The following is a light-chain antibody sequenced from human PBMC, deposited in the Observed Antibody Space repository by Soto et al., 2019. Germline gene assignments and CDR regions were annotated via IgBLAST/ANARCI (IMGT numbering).Light chain of an antibody. CDR3: QQSEPYWT. J-gene: IGKJ1*01. CDR1: QSISRW. CDR2: DAS. V-gene: IGKV1-5*01. Sequence: DIRMTQSPSTLSASVGDRVTITCRASQSISRWLAWYQQKPGKAPKLLIYDASSLDSGVPTRFSGSGSGTEFTLTISSLQPDDFATYDCQQSEPYWTFGQGTKVEVK.